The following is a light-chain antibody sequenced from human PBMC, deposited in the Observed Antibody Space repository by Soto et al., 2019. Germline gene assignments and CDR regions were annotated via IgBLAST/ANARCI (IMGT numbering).Light chain of an antibody. CDR1: SSDVGGYNY. CDR2: EVS. V-gene: IGLV2-8*01. CDR3: SSYAGSNTIYV. J-gene: IGLJ1*01. Sequence: QSALTQPPSASGSPGQSVTISCTGTSSDVGGYNYVSWYQQHPGKAPKLMIYEVSKRPSGVPDRFSGSKSGNTASLTVSGLQAEDEADYYCSSYAGSNTIYVFGTGTKVT.